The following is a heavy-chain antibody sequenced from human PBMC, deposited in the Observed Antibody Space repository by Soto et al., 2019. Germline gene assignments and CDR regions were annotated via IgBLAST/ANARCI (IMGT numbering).Heavy chain of an antibody. J-gene: IGHJ6*02. CDR2: IYPGDSDT. CDR1: GYSFTSYW. V-gene: IGHV5-51*01. CDR3: ARHRDGYNTPLDV. Sequence: GESLKISCKGSGYSFTSYWIGWVRQMPGKGLEWMGIIYPGDSDTRYSPSFQGQVTISADKSISTAYLQWSSLKASDPAMYYCARHRDGYNTPLDVWGQGTTVTLSS. D-gene: IGHD5-12*01.